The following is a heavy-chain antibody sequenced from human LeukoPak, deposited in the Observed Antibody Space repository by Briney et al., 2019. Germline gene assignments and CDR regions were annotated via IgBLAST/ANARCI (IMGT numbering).Heavy chain of an antibody. CDR2: VYYNTST. D-gene: IGHD3-10*01. V-gene: IGHV4-39*01. CDR3: ASRGAFNPGSKSHYSSKMAV. CDR1: GGSISGTTYF. Sequence: SETLSLTCTVSGGSISGTTYFWGWIRQPPGKGLEWIASVYYNTSTYYISSLKSRATISFDRSKNQFSLKLRSVTAADTAVYFCASRGAFNPGSKSHYSSKMAVGA. J-gene: IGHJ6*03.